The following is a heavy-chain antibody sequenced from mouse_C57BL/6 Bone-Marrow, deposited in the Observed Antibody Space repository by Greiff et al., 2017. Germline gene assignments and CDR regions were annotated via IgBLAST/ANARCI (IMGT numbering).Heavy chain of an antibody. CDR3: ARGYYDYDEFDY. V-gene: IGHV8-9*01. J-gene: IGHJ2*01. CDR1: VFSLSTFGMG. CDR2: IYWDEDK. Sequence: VKLQESGPGILQPSQTLSLTCSFSVFSLSTFGMGVSWIRQPSGKGLEWLAHIYWDEDKHYKPSLKSRLTISKDTSNNQVFLKITTVDTADTATYYSARGYYDYDEFDYWGQGTTLTVSS. D-gene: IGHD2-4*01.